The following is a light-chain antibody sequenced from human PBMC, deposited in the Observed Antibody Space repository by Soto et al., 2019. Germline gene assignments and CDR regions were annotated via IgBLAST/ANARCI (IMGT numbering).Light chain of an antibody. J-gene: IGKJ1*01. V-gene: IGKV1-5*01. Sequence: GDRVTITCRASQNVDHWVAWYQQKPGKAPKFLIYDASNLESGVPSRFSSRGSGTEFTLTISSLQPDDFATYYCQRYNSNSRTFGQGTRV. CDR1: QNVDHW. CDR2: DAS. CDR3: QRYNSNSRT.